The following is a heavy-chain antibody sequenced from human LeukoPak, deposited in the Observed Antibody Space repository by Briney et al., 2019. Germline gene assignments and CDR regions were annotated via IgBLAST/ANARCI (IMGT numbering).Heavy chain of an antibody. D-gene: IGHD3-9*01. V-gene: IGHV3-30*18. CDR2: ISYDGSKK. CDR1: ANTFSS. Sequence: SLRLSCAASANTFSSVHWVCQAPGKGLEWVGVISYDGSKKYYADSVKGRFTISRDNSKNTVDLQMNSLRADDTAVYYCAKEYDRVHDAFDIWGQGTMVTVSS. J-gene: IGHJ3*02. CDR3: AKEYDRVHDAFDI.